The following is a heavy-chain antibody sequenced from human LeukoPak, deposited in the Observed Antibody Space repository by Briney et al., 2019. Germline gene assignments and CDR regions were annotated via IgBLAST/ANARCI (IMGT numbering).Heavy chain of an antibody. CDR3: AREGVGATDDAFDI. CDR2: IHYSGST. D-gene: IGHD1-26*01. J-gene: IGHJ3*02. V-gene: IGHV4-59*13. Sequence: PSETLSLTCTVSGGSISSYYWSWIRQPPGKGLEWIGYIHYSGSTNYNASLKSRATISVDTSKHQFSLKLSSVTAADTAVYYCAREGVGATDDAFDIWGQGTMVTISA. CDR1: GGSISSYY.